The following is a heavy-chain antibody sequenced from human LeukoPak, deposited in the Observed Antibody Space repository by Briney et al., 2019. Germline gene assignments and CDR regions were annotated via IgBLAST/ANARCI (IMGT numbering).Heavy chain of an antibody. V-gene: IGHV3-23*01. CDR3: AKAKDYCSSTSCYTRPPYYFDY. CDR1: GSTFSSYA. Sequence: GGSLRLSCAASGSTFSSYARSWVRQAPGKGLEWVSAISGSGGSTYYADSVKGRFTISRDNSKNTLYLQMNSLRAEDTAVYYCAKAKDYCSSTSCYTRPPYYFDYWGQGTLVTVSS. D-gene: IGHD2-2*02. CDR2: ISGSGGST. J-gene: IGHJ4*02.